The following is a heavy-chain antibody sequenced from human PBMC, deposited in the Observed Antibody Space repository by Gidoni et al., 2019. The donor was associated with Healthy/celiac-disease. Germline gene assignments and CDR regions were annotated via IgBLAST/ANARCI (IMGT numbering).Heavy chain of an antibody. CDR3: AHTTPVPYDYVWGSYRSNFDY. CDR2: IYWNDDK. D-gene: IGHD3-16*02. J-gene: IGHJ4*02. Sequence: QITLKESGPTLVKPTQTLTLTCTFSGFSLSTSGVGVGWIRQPPGKALEWLALIYWNDDKRYSPSLKSRLTITKDTSKNQVVLTMTNMDPVDTATYYCAHTTPVPYDYVWGSYRSNFDYWGQGTLVTVSS. V-gene: IGHV2-5*01. CDR1: GFSLSTSGVG.